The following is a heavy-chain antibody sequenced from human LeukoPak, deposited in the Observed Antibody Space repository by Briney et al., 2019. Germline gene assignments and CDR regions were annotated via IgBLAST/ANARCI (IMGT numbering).Heavy chain of an antibody. Sequence: GGSLRLSCAASGSTFSSYSMNWVRQAPGKGLEWVSYISSSSSTIYYADSVKGRFTISRDNAKNSLFLQMNSLRAEDTAIYYCVSAIRGSPIDYWGQGTLVSVPS. V-gene: IGHV3-48*04. D-gene: IGHD3-10*01. CDR3: VSAIRGSPIDY. CDR2: ISSSSSTI. CDR1: GSTFSSYS. J-gene: IGHJ4*02.